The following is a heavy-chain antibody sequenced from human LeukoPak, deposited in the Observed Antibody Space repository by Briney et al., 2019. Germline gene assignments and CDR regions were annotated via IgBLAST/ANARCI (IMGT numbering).Heavy chain of an antibody. J-gene: IGHJ4*02. CDR3: ARALFGNDRVSFTEFDF. CDR2: IRTYNAET. D-gene: IGHD1-1*01. CDR1: GYTFNAYA. Sequence: ASVKVSCKASGYTFNAYAITWVRQAPGQGLEWMGWIRTYNAETHYAEKLQGRVTMTTDTSTSTAYMELRSLTPDDTAVYYCARALFGNDRVSFTEFDFWGQGTLVTVSS. V-gene: IGHV1-18*01.